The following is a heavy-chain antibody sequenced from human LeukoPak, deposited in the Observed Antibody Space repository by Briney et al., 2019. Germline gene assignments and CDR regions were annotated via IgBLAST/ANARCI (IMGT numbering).Heavy chain of an antibody. J-gene: IGHJ4*02. CDR1: GGSFSGFY. Sequence: SETLSLTCAVYGGSFSGFYWSWIRQPPGKGLEWIGEINHSGSTYYNPSLKSRVTISEDTSKNPFSLKLTSVTAADTAVYYCATLGEYYDSSGYYYNWGQGTLVTVSS. D-gene: IGHD3-22*01. CDR2: INHSGST. CDR3: ATLGEYYDSSGYYYN. V-gene: IGHV4-34*01.